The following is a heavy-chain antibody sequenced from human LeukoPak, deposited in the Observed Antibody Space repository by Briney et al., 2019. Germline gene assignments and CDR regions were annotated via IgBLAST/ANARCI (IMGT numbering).Heavy chain of an antibody. Sequence: GRSLRLSCAAPGFTFSPYAMHWVRQAPGKGLEWVALISNDGSKKYYADSVKGRFTISRDNSKNSLDLQMNSLRAEDTAVYYCAKDGYCSSTSCYPNHFDSWGQGTLVTVSS. D-gene: IGHD2-2*03. V-gene: IGHV3-30*18. J-gene: IGHJ4*02. CDR3: AKDGYCSSTSCYPNHFDS. CDR2: ISNDGSKK. CDR1: GFTFSPYA.